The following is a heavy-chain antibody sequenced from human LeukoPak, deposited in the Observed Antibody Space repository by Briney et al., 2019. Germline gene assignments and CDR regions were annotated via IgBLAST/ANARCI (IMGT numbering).Heavy chain of an antibody. Sequence: GGSLRLSCEASGFTFSTYWMSWVRQAPGKGLEWVANIKQDGSEKYYVDSVKGRFTISRDSAKNSLYLQMNSLRAEDTAMYYCAGDSAGDDYWGQGTLVTVSS. CDR1: GFTFSTYW. D-gene: IGHD6-13*01. CDR2: IKQDGSEK. V-gene: IGHV3-7*01. J-gene: IGHJ4*02. CDR3: AGDSAGDDY.